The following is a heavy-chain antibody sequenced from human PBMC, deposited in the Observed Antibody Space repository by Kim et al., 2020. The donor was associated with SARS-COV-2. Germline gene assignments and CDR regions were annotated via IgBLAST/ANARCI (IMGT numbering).Heavy chain of an antibody. V-gene: IGHV1-58*01. D-gene: IGHD1-26*01. J-gene: IGHJ6*03. CDR3: AAGATDYYYYYMDV. Sequence: AQKFQERVTITRDMSTSTAYMELSSLRSEDTAVYYCAAGATDYYYYYMDVWGKGTTVTVSS.